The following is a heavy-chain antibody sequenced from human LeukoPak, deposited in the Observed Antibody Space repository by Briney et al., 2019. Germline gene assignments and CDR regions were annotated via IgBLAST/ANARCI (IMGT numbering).Heavy chain of an antibody. CDR1: GFTVSSNY. V-gene: IGHV3-66*01. CDR2: IYSGGST. J-gene: IGHJ6*04. CDR3: AELGITMIGGV. Sequence: GGSLRLSCAASGFTVSSNYMSCVRQAPGRGLEWVSAIYSGGSTYYADSVRGGFTISRDKAKNSLYLQMNSLRAEDTAVYYCAELGITMIGGVWGKGTTVTISS. D-gene: IGHD3-10*02.